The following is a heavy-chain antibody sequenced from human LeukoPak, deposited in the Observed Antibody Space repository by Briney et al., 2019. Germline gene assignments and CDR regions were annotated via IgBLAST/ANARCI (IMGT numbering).Heavy chain of an antibody. D-gene: IGHD3-10*01. V-gene: IGHV3-21*01. CDR1: GFTFSSYS. CDR2: ISSSSSYI. Sequence: GGSLRLSCAASGFTFSSYSMNWVRQAPGKGLEWVSSISSSSSYIYYADSVKGRLTISRDNARNSLYLQMNSLRAGDTAVYYCARDFTMVRGVIAYWGQGTLVTVSS. CDR3: ARDFTMVRGVIAY. J-gene: IGHJ4*02.